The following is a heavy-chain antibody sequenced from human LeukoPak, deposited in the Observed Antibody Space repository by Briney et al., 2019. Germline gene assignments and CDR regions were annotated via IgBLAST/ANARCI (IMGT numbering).Heavy chain of an antibody. CDR2: ISGSGGST. CDR1: GFTFSSYA. Sequence: PGGSLRLSCAASGFTFSSYAMSWVRQAPGKGLEWVSAISGSGGSTYYADSVKGRFTISRDNSKNTLYLQMNSLRAEDTAVYYCAKAKRYYYDSSGYYPVDYWGQGTLVTVSS. V-gene: IGHV3-23*01. J-gene: IGHJ4*02. D-gene: IGHD3-22*01. CDR3: AKAKRYYYDSSGYYPVDY.